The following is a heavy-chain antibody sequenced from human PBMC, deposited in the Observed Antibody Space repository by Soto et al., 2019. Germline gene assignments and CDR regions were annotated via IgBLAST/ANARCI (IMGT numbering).Heavy chain of an antibody. V-gene: IGHV4-59*12. CDR2: IYYSGST. J-gene: IGHJ5*02. CDR3: ARVVRPYYEDSSGSVSYWFGP. Sequence: PSETLSLTCTVSGGSISSYYWTWIRQPPGKGLEWIGYIYYSGSTNYNPSLKSRVTISVDTSKNHFSLKLSSVTAADTAVYYCARVVRPYYEDSSGSVSYWFGPWGQGTLVTVSS. D-gene: IGHD3-22*01. CDR1: GGSISSYY.